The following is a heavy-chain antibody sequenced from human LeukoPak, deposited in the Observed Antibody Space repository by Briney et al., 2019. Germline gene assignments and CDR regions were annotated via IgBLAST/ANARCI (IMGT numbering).Heavy chain of an antibody. Sequence: ASVKVSCKASGCTFTSYYMHWVRQAPGQGLEWMGIINPSGGSTSYAQKFQGRVTMTRDTSTSTVYMELSSLRSEDTAVYYCARHHRRGGAAADTALAFWGQGTMVTVSS. CDR3: ARHHRRGGAAADTALAF. D-gene: IGHD6-13*01. CDR2: INPSGGST. J-gene: IGHJ3*01. V-gene: IGHV1-46*01. CDR1: GCTFTSYY.